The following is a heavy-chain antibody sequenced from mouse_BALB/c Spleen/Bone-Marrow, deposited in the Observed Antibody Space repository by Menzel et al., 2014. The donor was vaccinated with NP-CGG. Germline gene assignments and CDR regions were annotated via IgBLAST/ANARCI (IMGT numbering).Heavy chain of an antibody. CDR3: ARSGFDY. J-gene: IGHJ2*01. V-gene: IGHV1S130*01. D-gene: IGHD4-1*01. CDR2: IHPNSGNT. CDR1: GYTFTSSW. Sequence: VKLVESGSVLVRPGASVKLSCKASGYTFTSSWMHWAKQRPGQGLEWIGEIHPNSGNTNYNEKFKGKATLTVDTSSSTAYVDLSSLTSEDSAVYYCARSGFDYWGQDTTLTVSS.